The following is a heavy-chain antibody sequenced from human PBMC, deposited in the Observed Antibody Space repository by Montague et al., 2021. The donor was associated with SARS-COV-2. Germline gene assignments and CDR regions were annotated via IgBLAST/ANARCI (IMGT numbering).Heavy chain of an antibody. CDR2: IYSSGSI. CDR1: GGSIRNYY. CDR3: ARDPGEYYGMDV. V-gene: IGHV4-4*07. J-gene: IGHJ6*02. Sequence: SETLSPTCTVSGGSIRNYYWSWIRQPAGKGLEWIGRIYSSGSINYNPSQRTRITLSVDTSKNQLSLRLNSVTAADTAVYYCARDPGEYYGMDVWGQGTTVTVSS. D-gene: IGHD3-16*01.